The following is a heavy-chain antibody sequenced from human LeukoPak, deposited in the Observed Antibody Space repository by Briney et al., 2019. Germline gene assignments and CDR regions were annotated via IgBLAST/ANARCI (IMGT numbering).Heavy chain of an antibody. D-gene: IGHD1-26*01. V-gene: IGHV4-30-4*01. Sequence: SETLSLTCTVSGGSISSGDYYWSWIRQPPGKGLEWIGYIYYSGSSYYNPSLKSRVTISVDTSKNQLSLKLSSVTAADAAVYYCARGGSGSQYFDYWGQGTLVTVSS. CDR2: IYYSGSS. CDR1: GGSISSGDYY. CDR3: ARGGSGSQYFDY. J-gene: IGHJ4*02.